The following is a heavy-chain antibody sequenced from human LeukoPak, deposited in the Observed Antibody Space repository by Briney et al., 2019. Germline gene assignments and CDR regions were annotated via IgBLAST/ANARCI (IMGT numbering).Heavy chain of an antibody. CDR2: VYHSGST. D-gene: IGHD3-10*01. V-gene: IGHV4-4*02. CDR1: GGSISNNNW. Sequence: SETLSLTCAVSGGSISNNNWWGWVRQPPGKGLEWIGEVYHSGSTNYNSSLKSRVTISVDKSKNQFSLNLSSVTAADTAVYYCARGSRMVRGVINYYYYYYMDVWGKGTTVTVSS. CDR3: ARGSRMVRGVINYYYYYYMDV. J-gene: IGHJ6*03.